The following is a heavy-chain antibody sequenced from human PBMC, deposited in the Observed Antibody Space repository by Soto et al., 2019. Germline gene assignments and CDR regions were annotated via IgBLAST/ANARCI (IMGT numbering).Heavy chain of an antibody. Sequence: LRLSCAASGFTFSSYAMSWVRQAPGKGLEWVSAISGSGGSTYYADSVKGRFTISRDNSKNTLYLQMNSLRAEDTAVYYCAKEGDSSGYYSVLYYFDYWGQGTLVTVSS. CDR3: AKEGDSSGYYSVLYYFDY. D-gene: IGHD3-22*01. J-gene: IGHJ4*02. CDR2: ISGSGGST. CDR1: GFTFSSYA. V-gene: IGHV3-23*01.